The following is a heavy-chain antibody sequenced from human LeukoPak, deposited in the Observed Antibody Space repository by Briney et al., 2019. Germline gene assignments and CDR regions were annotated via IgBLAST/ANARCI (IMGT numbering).Heavy chain of an antibody. CDR1: GGSISSDVHY. CDR2: LLYNGNT. V-gene: IGHV4-39*01. D-gene: IGHD1-26*01. Sequence: SETLSLTCTVAGGSISSDVHYWDWIRQAPGKGLEWIGSLLYNGNTWYNPSLESRVTISVDTSENQFSLRLTSVNAADTALYFCTRRGSGNGGTYAGMDVWGPGTSVTVSS. CDR3: TRRGSGNGGTYAGMDV. J-gene: IGHJ6*02.